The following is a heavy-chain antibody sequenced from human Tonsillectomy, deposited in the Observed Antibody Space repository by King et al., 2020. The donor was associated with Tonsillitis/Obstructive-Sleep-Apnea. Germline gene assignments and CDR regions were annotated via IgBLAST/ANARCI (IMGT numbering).Heavy chain of an antibody. CDR3: ARGGGGVLPAAILTSCDY. CDR2: INHSGST. J-gene: IGHJ4*02. Sequence: VQLQQWGAGLLKPSETLSLTCAVYGGSFSGYYWSWIRQPPGKGLEWIGEINHSGSTNYNQSHKSRVSISVDTSKNQFSLKLSSVTAADTAVYYCARGGGGVLPAAILTSCDYWGQGTLVTVSS. CDR1: GGSFSGYY. D-gene: IGHD2-2*01. V-gene: IGHV4-34*01.